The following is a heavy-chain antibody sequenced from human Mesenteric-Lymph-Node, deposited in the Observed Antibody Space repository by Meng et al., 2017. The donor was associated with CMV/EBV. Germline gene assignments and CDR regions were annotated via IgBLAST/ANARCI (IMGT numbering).Heavy chain of an antibody. V-gene: IGHV1-3*01. D-gene: IGHD3-16*01. Sequence: SSQTSRYAVSTYAIHWVRQASGQSLEWMGWINAGRRNTKYSQKFQGRVTLTSDTSATTSYLDLSSLSSEYTAVYFCSRCLLPPIWLDPWGQGTLVTVSS. CDR1: RYAVSTYA. J-gene: IGHJ5*02. CDR2: INAGRRNT. CDR3: SRCLLPPIWLDP.